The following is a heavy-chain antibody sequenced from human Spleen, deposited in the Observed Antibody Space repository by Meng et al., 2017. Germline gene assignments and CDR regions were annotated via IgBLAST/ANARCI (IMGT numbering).Heavy chain of an antibody. CDR2: INWNGGSA. D-gene: IGHD5-18*01. CDR3: ARDLGYSYGFDY. V-gene: IGHV3-20*04. CDR1: GFTFDDYG. J-gene: IGHJ4*02. Sequence: GESLKISCAASGFTFDDYGMSWVRQAPGKGLEWVSGINWNGGSAGYADSVKDRFTISRDNAKNSLYLQMNSLRAEDTALYYCARDLGYSYGFDYWGQGTLVTVSS.